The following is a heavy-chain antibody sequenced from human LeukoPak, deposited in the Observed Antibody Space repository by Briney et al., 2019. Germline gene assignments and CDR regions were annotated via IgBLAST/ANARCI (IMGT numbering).Heavy chain of an antibody. J-gene: IGHJ4*02. Sequence: ASVKVSCKASGYTFTSYDINWVGQATGQGLKWMGWMNPNSGNTGYAQKLQGTIRITSNTSISTAYMELSSLRSEDTAVYYCASVGYCTKGVCWAAGFDYWGQGTLVTVSS. CDR3: ASVGYCTKGVCWAAGFDY. D-gene: IGHD2-8*01. CDR1: GYTFTSYD. CDR2: MNPNSGNT. V-gene: IGHV1-8*01.